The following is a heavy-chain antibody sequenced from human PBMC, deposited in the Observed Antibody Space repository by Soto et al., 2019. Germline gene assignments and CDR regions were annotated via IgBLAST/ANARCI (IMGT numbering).Heavy chain of an antibody. CDR1: GASITNYY. V-gene: IGHV4-59*01. J-gene: IGHJ5*02. Sequence: QVQLQESGPGLVKPSETLSLTCAISGASITNYYWGWIRQPPGKGLEWIGFIYYSGSTNYNPSLESRRTISLDTSKNQLSLKLSSVTAADTAVYYCAAEESGGGWFDPWGQGTLVTVSS. CDR2: IYYSGST. CDR3: AAEESGGGWFDP. D-gene: IGHD2-15*01.